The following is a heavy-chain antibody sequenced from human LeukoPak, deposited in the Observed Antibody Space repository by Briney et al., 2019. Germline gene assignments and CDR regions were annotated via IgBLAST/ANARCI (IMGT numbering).Heavy chain of an antibody. Sequence: GGSLRLSCAASGFTFSSYAMHWVRQAPGKGLEYVSAICSNGGSTYYADSVKGRFTISRDNSKNTLYLQMSSLRAEDTAVYYCVKDRGPHPPLGDYGMDVWGQGTTVTVSS. J-gene: IGHJ6*02. CDR3: VKDRGPHPPLGDYGMDV. D-gene: IGHD3-10*01. V-gene: IGHV3-64D*06. CDR1: GFTFSSYA. CDR2: ICSNGGST.